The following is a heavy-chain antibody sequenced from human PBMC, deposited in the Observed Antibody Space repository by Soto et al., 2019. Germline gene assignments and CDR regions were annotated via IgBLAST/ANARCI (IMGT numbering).Heavy chain of an antibody. V-gene: IGHV3-64*01. Sequence: EVQLVESGGGLVQPGGSLRLSCAASGFTFSSYAMHWVRQAPGKGLEYVSAISSNGGSTDYANSVKGRFTISRDNSKNTRYLQMGSLRAEDMAVYYCARGSNGYHFAYWGQGTLVTVSS. J-gene: IGHJ4*02. CDR1: GFTFSSYA. D-gene: IGHD5-12*01. CDR2: ISSNGGST. CDR3: ARGSNGYHFAY.